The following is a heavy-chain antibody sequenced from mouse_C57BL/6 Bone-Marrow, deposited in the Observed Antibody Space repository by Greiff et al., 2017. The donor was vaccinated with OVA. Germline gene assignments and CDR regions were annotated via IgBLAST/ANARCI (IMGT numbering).Heavy chain of an antibody. CDR3: ERHDYYGSSYFFAY. D-gene: IGHD1-1*01. CDR1: GFTFSDYY. V-gene: IGHV5-12*01. J-gene: IGHJ3*01. CDR2: ISNGGGST. Sequence: EVKLEESGGGLVQPGGSLKLSCAASGFTFSDYYMYWVRQTPEKRLEWVAYISNGGGSTYYPDTVKGRFTISRDNAKNTLYLQMSRLKSEDTAMYYCERHDYYGSSYFFAYWGQGTLVTVSA.